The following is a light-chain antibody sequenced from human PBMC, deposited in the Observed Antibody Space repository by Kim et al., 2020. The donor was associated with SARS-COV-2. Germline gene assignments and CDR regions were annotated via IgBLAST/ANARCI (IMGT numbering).Light chain of an antibody. CDR1: QQNRRW. Sequence: VGDRGTSTYRASQQNRRWLVWYQLRPGNPSELLIYAPSTLQCPVPSRFSGSGCGTDFTLTRVSLQPEDFATYYCQQANSFPIAFGQGTRLEIK. CDR3: QQANSFPIA. CDR2: APS. V-gene: IGKV1-12*01. J-gene: IGKJ5*01.